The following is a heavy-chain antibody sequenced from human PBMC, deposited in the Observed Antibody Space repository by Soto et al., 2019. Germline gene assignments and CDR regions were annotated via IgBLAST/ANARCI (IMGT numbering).Heavy chain of an antibody. J-gene: IGHJ3*01. Sequence: PSETLSLTCTVSGGSVSSGSYYWSWIRQPPGKGLEWVGFIYYSGNINYNPSLKSRVTISVDTSKNQFSLKLSSVTAADTAVFYCAIRGTYCGGDCYAFDVWGQGTMVTVSS. D-gene: IGHD2-21*02. V-gene: IGHV4-61*01. CDR3: AIRGTYCGGDCYAFDV. CDR1: GGSVSSGSYY. CDR2: IYYSGNI.